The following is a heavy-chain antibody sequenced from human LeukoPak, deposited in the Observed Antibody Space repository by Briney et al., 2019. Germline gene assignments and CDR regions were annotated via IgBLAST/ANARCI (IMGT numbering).Heavy chain of an antibody. Sequence: GGSLRLSCAASGFTFSSYAMHWVRQAPGKGLEWVAVISYDGSNKYYADSVKGRFTISRDNSKNTLYLQMNSLRAEDTAVYYCARATYYYGSGSYYDLDYWGQGTPVTVSS. CDR1: GFTFSSYA. J-gene: IGHJ4*02. D-gene: IGHD3-10*01. CDR2: ISYDGSNK. V-gene: IGHV3-30-3*01. CDR3: ARATYYYGSGSYYDLDY.